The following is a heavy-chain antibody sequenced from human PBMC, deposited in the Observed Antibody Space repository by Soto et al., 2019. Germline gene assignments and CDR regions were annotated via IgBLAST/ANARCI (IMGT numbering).Heavy chain of an antibody. CDR3: ARRGATTGDFDY. V-gene: IGHV4-59*01. CDR1: GGSISSYY. J-gene: IGHJ4*02. D-gene: IGHD1-26*01. Sequence: SETLSLTCTVSGGSISSYYWSWIRQPPGKGLEWIGYIYYRGSTNYNPSLKSRVTISVDTSKNQFTLKLSSVTAADTAVYYCARRGATTGDFDYWGQGTLVTVSS. CDR2: IYYRGST.